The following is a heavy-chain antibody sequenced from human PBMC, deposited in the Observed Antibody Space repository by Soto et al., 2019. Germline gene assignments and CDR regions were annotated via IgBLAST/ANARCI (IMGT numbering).Heavy chain of an antibody. D-gene: IGHD5-18*01. V-gene: IGHV1-46*01. CDR3: ATSVNSAMAFDY. CDR1: GDTFTHYY. Sequence: QVQLMQSGAEVKKPGASVRVSCKASGDTFTHYYIHWVRQAPGQGLEWMGIITPNGGITTYAQKFRAGFTMTRDTSTSTVYLELSSLRSEDSAVYYCATSVNSAMAFDYWGQGTLVAVSS. J-gene: IGHJ4*02. CDR2: ITPNGGIT.